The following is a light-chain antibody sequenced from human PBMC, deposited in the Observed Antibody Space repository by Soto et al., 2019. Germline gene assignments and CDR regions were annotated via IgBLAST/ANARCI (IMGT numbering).Light chain of an antibody. Sequence: QSVLTQPPSVSGASGQRVTIYCTGSSSNIGAGYDVHWYQQLPGTAPNLLIFANNTRPSGVPDRFSASRSATSASLAITGLQAEDEADYYCQSYECGLSGWVFGGGTKVAVL. CDR2: ANN. J-gene: IGLJ3*02. CDR1: SSNIGAGYD. V-gene: IGLV1-40*01. CDR3: QSYECGLSGWV.